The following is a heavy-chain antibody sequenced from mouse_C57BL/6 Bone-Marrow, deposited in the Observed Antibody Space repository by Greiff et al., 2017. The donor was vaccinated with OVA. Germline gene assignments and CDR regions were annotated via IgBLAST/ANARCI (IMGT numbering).Heavy chain of an antibody. CDR3: ARGYRQLREYYAMDY. V-gene: IGHV1-50*01. CDR2: IDPSDSYT. D-gene: IGHD3-2*02. J-gene: IGHJ4*01. Sequence: VQLQQPGAELVKPGASVKLSCKASGYTFTSYWMQWVKQRPGQGLEWIGEIDPSDSYTNYNQKFKGKATLTVDTSSSTASMPLSSLPSEDSSVYYCARGYRQLREYYAMDYWGQGTSVTVSS. CDR1: GYTFTSYW.